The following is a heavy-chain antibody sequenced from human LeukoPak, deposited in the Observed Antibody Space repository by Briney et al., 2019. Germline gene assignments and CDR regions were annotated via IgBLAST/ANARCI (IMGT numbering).Heavy chain of an antibody. CDR3: ASRGYYDSSGYYLGD. CDR1: GYTFTGYY. Sequence: ASVKVSCKASGYTFTGYYMHWVRQAPGQGLEWMGWINPNSGGTNYAQKFQGRVTMTRDTSISTAYMELSRLRSDDTAVYYCASRGYYDSSGYYLGDWGQGTLVTVSS. D-gene: IGHD3-22*01. CDR2: INPNSGGT. J-gene: IGHJ4*02. V-gene: IGHV1-2*02.